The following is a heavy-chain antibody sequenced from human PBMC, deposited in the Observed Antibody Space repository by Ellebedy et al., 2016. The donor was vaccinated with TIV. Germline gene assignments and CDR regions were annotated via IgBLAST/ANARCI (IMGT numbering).Heavy chain of an antibody. Sequence: AASVKVSCKASGYTFTSYGISWVRQAPGQGLEWMGWISAYNGNTNYAQKLQGRVTMTTDTSTSTAYMELRSLRSDDTAVYYCARSGYGDYPLGWWMDVWGQGTTVTVSS. CDR2: ISAYNGNT. CDR3: ARSGYGDYPLGWWMDV. J-gene: IGHJ6*02. V-gene: IGHV1-18*01. D-gene: IGHD4-17*01. CDR1: GYTFTSYG.